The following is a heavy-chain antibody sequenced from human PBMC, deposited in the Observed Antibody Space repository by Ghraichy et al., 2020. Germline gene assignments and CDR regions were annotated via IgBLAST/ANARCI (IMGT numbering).Heavy chain of an antibody. D-gene: IGHD1-26*01. V-gene: IGHV3-49*04. CDR3: AGGSGSYWFRP. CDR2: IRSKAYGGTT. J-gene: IGHJ5*02. CDR1: GFTFGDYA. Sequence: GGSLRLSCTTSGFTFGDYAMSWVRQAPGKGLEWVGFIRSKAYGGTTEYATSVKGRFTISRDDSKSIAYLQMDSLKTEDTAVYYCAGGSGSYWFRPRGQGTLVTVSS.